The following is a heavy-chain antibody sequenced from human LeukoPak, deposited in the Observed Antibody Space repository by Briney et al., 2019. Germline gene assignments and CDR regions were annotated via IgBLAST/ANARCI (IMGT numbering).Heavy chain of an antibody. D-gene: IGHD3-16*01. Sequence: GGSLRLSCAASGFRFSDFTMTWARQAPGKGPEWVSAIGGRGTSTYYADSLGGRFTISRDNSKDMLYLQMNSLKVEDTATYYCGKEGGAWGQGTKVTVSS. V-gene: IGHV3-23*01. CDR3: GKEGGA. J-gene: IGHJ5*02. CDR1: GFRFSDFT. CDR2: IGGRGTST.